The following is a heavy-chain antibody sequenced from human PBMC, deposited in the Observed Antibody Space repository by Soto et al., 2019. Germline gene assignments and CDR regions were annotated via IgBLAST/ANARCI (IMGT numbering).Heavy chain of an antibody. D-gene: IGHD3-22*01. CDR2: IYHSGST. CDR1: GGSISSGGYS. CDR3: ARASYYDSSGYYGGGGYFDY. Sequence: QLQLQESGSGLVKPSQTLSLTCAVSGGSISSGGYSWSWIRQPPGKGLEWIGYIYHSGSTYYNPSLKSRVTISVDRSKNQFSLKLSSVTAADTAVYYCARASYYDSSGYYGGGGYFDYWGQGTLVTVSS. J-gene: IGHJ4*02. V-gene: IGHV4-30-2*01.